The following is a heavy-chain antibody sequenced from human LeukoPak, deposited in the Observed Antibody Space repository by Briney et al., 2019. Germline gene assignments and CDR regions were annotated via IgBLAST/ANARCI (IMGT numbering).Heavy chain of an antibody. J-gene: IGHJ4*02. D-gene: IGHD3-16*01. V-gene: IGHV1-18*01. CDR3: ARGAWVLASVYYFDY. CDR1: GYTFTSYG. CDR2: ISAYNGNT. Sequence: ASVKVSCKASGYTFTSYGISWVRQAPGQGLEWMGWISAYNGNTSYAQKLQGRVTMTTDTSTSTAYMELRSLRSDDTAVYYCARGAWVLASVYYFDYWGQGTLVTVSS.